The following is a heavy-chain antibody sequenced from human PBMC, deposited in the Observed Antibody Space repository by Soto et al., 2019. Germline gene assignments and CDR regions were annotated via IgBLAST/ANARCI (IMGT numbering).Heavy chain of an antibody. J-gene: IGHJ4*02. CDR1: GGSVNTDYW. CDR2: VHHSGTT. D-gene: IGHD2-15*01. V-gene: IGHV4-4*02. CDR3: ARDSSLYCSGGRCYVDY. Sequence: QVQLQESGPGLVKPSGTLSLTCAVSGGSVNTDYWWSWVRQPPGKGLEWIGEVHHSGTTNYIQSLTSRLTMSVDKSGNQVSLELTSVAAADTAVYYCARDSSLYCSGGRCYVDYWGQGTLVTVSS.